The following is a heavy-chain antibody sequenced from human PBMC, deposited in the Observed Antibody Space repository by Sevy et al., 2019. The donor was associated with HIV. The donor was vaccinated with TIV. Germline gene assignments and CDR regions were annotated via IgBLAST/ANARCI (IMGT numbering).Heavy chain of an antibody. D-gene: IGHD3-16*02. V-gene: IGHV3-48*02. CDR3: ARGIVDDYVWGSYRFTNFDY. CDR2: ISSTSNTI. J-gene: IGHJ4*02. Sequence: GGSLRLSCAASGFTFSSYSMNWVRQAPGKGLEWVSYISSTSNTIYYAGPVKGRFTISRDNAKTSLYLQMNSLRDEDTAVYYCARGIVDDYVWGSYRFTNFDYWGQGTLVTVSS. CDR1: GFTFSSYS.